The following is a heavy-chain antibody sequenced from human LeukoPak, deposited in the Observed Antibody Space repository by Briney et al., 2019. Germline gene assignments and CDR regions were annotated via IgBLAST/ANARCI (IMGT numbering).Heavy chain of an antibody. CDR3: AKHSLGITVAGTIQY. J-gene: IGHJ4*02. Sequence: PGRSLRLSCAASEFTFNNYGMHWVRQAPGKGLEWVALISKDGSNEYYADSVKGRFTISRDNSKNTLDLQMSSLRADDTAVYYCAKHSLGITVAGTIQYWGQGTLVTVSS. CDR1: EFTFNNYG. D-gene: IGHD6-19*01. CDR2: ISKDGSNE. V-gene: IGHV3-30*18.